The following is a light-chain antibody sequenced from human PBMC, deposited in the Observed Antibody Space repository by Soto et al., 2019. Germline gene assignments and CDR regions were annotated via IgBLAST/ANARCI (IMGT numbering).Light chain of an antibody. CDR1: QSVSSSY. V-gene: IGKV3-20*01. J-gene: IGKJ2*01. CDR2: GAS. CDR3: QQYAYT. Sequence: EIVLTQSPGTLSLSPGERATLSCRASQSVSSSYLAWYQQKPGQAPRLLIYGASSRATGIPDRFSGSGSGTDFTLTISRLEPEDFAVYYCQQYAYTFGQGTKLEIK.